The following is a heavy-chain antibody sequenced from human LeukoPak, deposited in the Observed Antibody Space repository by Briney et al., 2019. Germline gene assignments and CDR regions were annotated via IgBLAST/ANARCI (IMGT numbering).Heavy chain of an antibody. CDR1: GGSISSSSYY. J-gene: IGHJ6*02. CDR2: IYYSGST. Sequence: PSETLSLTCTVSGGSISSSSYYWGWIRQPPGKGLEWIGSIYYSGSTYYNPSLKSRVTISVDTSKNQFSLKLSSVTAADTAVCYCARDSYSNYVYYYYGMDVWGQGTTVTVSS. V-gene: IGHV4-39*02. CDR3: ARDSYSNYVYYYYGMDV. D-gene: IGHD4-11*01.